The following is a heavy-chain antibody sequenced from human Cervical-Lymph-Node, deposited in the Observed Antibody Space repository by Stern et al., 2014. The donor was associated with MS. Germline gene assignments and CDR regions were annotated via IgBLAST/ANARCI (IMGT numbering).Heavy chain of an antibody. V-gene: IGHV3-23*04. CDR3: ARVSSGY. Sequence: EVHLVESGGGLVQPGGSLRLSCAASGFTFSSYGMSWVRQAPGKGLEWVSSTSDSGRSTYYADSVKGRFTISRDNSKNTLYLQMNSLRVEDTAVYYCARVSSGYWGQGTLVTVST. CDR2: TSDSGRST. CDR1: GFTFSSYG. J-gene: IGHJ4*02. D-gene: IGHD2-8*01.